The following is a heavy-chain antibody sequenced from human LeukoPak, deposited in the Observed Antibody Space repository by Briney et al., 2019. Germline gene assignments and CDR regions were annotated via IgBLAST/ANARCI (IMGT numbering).Heavy chain of an antibody. Sequence: GASVKVSCKASGYTFTSYDINWVRQATGQGLEWMGWMNPNSGNTGYAQKFQGRVTMTRNTSISTAYMELSSLRSEDTAVYYCARAPSFPLRRGGYWFDPWGQGTLVTVSS. CDR3: ARAPSFPLRRGGYWFDP. J-gene: IGHJ5*02. D-gene: IGHD4-17*01. CDR1: GYTFTSYD. V-gene: IGHV1-8*01. CDR2: MNPNSGNT.